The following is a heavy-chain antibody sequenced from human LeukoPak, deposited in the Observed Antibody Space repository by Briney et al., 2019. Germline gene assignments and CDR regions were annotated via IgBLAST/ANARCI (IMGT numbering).Heavy chain of an antibody. CDR1: GFTFSSYA. CDR2: ISGSGGST. V-gene: IGHV3-23*01. D-gene: IGHD3-3*01. J-gene: IGHJ4*02. Sequence: GGSLRLSCAASGFTFSSYAMSWVRQAPGKGLEWVSAISGSGGSTYYADSVKGRFTISRDNSKNTLYLQMNSLRAEDTAVYYCAKFHYDFWSGYFTFYFDYWGQGTLVTVSS. CDR3: AKFHYDFWSGYFTFYFDY.